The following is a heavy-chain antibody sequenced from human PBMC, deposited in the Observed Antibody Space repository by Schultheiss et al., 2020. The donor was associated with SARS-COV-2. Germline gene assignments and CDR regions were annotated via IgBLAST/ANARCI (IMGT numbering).Heavy chain of an antibody. CDR1: GFTFSSYW. Sequence: GESLKISCAASGFTFSSYWMHWVRQAPGKGLVWVSRINSDGSSTSYADSVKGRFTISRDNAKNTLYLQMNSLRAEDTAVYYCARVAPTGWYGMDVWGQGTTVTVSS. CDR2: INSDGSST. CDR3: ARVAPTGWYGMDV. V-gene: IGHV3-74*01. D-gene: IGHD1-1*01. J-gene: IGHJ6*02.